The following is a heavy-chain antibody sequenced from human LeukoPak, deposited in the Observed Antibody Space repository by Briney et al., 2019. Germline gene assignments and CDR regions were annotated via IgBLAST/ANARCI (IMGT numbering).Heavy chain of an antibody. CDR2: IKQDGSET. CDR1: GFTFSNYW. D-gene: IGHD4-17*01. V-gene: IGHV3-7*03. J-gene: IGHJ4*02. CDR3: AKDRIPYGDFDY. Sequence: GGSLRLSCAASGFTFSNYWMNWVRQAPGKGLECLANIKQDGSETYYADSVKGRFTISRDNAKNSLYLQMNSLRAEDTAVYYCAKDRIPYGDFDYWGQGTLVTVSS.